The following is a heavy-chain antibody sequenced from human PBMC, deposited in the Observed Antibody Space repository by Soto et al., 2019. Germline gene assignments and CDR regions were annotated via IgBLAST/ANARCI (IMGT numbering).Heavy chain of an antibody. Sequence: EVQLVESGGGLVQPGGSLRLSCAASGFTFSDHYMDWVRQAPGKGLGWVGRRKNKADSYTTEYAASVKGRFTIARDGTKTTQFLQKTILKTEDTAVYYCTVWGSGNDFGAAWGQGILVTVSS. D-gene: IGHD3-10*01. CDR2: RKNKADSYTT. J-gene: IGHJ4*02. V-gene: IGHV3-72*01. CDR3: TVWGSGNDFGAA. CDR1: GFTFSDHY.